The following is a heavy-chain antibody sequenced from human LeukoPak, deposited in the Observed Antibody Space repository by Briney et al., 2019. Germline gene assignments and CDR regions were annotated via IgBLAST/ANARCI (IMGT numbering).Heavy chain of an antibody. D-gene: IGHD3-16*01. CDR3: TSSGGEMGLDS. CDR2: FGDRSAYI. V-gene: IGHV3-21*01. Sequence: GGSLRLSCAASGFSFSSYSMSWVRQAPGKGLEWVSSFGDRSAYIYYADSVKGRFTISRDNAKNSLYLQMNGLRAEDTAVYSCTSSGGEMGLDSWGQGTLVTVSS. J-gene: IGHJ4*02. CDR1: GFSFSSYS.